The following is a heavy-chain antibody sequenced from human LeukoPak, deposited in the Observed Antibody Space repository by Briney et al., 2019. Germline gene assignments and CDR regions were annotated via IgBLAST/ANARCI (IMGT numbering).Heavy chain of an antibody. J-gene: IGHJ4*02. V-gene: IGHV4-31*03. CDR3: ASQQVTGYCSSTSCPFDY. CDR1: GGSISSGGYY. CDR2: IYYSGST. Sequence: SETLSLTCTVSGGSISSGGYYWSWIRQHPGKGLEWIGYIYYSGSTYYNPSLKSRVTISVDTSKNQFSLKLSSVTAADTAVYYCASQQVTGYCSSTSCPFDYWGQGTLVTVSP. D-gene: IGHD2-2*01.